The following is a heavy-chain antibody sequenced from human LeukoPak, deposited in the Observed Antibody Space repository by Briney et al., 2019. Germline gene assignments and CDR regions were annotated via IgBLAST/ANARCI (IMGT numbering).Heavy chain of an antibody. J-gene: IGHJ4*02. CDR2: INPSGGST. CDR1: GYTFTSYY. CDR3: ARVQAAAPDPY. D-gene: IGHD6-13*01. V-gene: IGHV1-46*01. Sequence: ASVKVSCNASGYTFTSYYMHWVRQAPGQGLEWMGIINPSGGSTSYAQKFQGRVTMTRDTSTSTVYMELSSLRSEDTAVYYCARVQAAAPDPYWGQGTLVTVSS.